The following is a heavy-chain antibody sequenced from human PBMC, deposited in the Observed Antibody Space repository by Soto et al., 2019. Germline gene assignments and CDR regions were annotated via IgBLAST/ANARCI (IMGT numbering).Heavy chain of an antibody. CDR2: ISDTGDST. V-gene: IGHV3-23*01. J-gene: IGHJ4*02. CDR1: GFTFSNYA. CDR3: AKSPLSRNPRVTLTTCFDY. Sequence: EVQLLESGGDLVQPGGSLRLSCAASGFTFSNYAMSWVRQAPGKGLEWVSTISDTGDSTYYADSVRGRFTISRDNSKNTLYLKMVSLRARDTAVFFCAKSPLSRNPRVTLTTCFDYWGQGALVTVSS. D-gene: IGHD1-1*01.